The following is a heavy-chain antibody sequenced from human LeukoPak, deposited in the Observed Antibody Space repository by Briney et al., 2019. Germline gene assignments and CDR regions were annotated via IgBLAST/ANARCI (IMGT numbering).Heavy chain of an antibody. Sequence: GGSLRLSCAASGFTFSNAWMSWVRQAPGKGLEWVAFIRYDGSNKYYADSVKSRFTISRDNSKNTLYLQMNSLRAEDTAVYYCAKDPVPAAMSLDYWGQGTLVTVSS. CDR1: GFTFSNAW. V-gene: IGHV3-30*02. CDR3: AKDPVPAAMSLDY. CDR2: IRYDGSNK. J-gene: IGHJ4*02. D-gene: IGHD2-2*01.